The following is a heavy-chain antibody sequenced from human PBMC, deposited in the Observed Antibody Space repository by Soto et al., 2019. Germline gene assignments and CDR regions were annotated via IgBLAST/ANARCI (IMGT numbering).Heavy chain of an antibody. Sequence: QVDLEQSGGEVKKPGASVKVSCKASGYIFSKYGISWVRQAPGQGLQWIGWIGADNGDTNYAQKFQGRVTLTRDASATTAFMELRSLRSDDTAVYYCARDAPHCYDSSLIAFDMWGQGTMVIVSS. CDR2: IGADNGDT. CDR1: GYIFSKYG. V-gene: IGHV1-18*01. D-gene: IGHD3-22*01. CDR3: ARDAPHCYDSSLIAFDM. J-gene: IGHJ3*02.